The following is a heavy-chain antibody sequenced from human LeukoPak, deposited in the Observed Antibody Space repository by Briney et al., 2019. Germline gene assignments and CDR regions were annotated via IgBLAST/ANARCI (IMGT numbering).Heavy chain of an antibody. CDR2: ISSSSSYI. V-gene: IGHV3-21*01. Sequence: PGGSLRLSCAASGFTFSSYSMNWVRQAPGKGLEWVSSISSSSSYIYYADSVKGRFTISRDNAKTSLYLQMNSLRAEDTAVYYCARPTCSSGWEIQNWGQGTLVTVSS. CDR1: GFTFSSYS. D-gene: IGHD6-19*01. CDR3: ARPTCSSGWEIQN. J-gene: IGHJ4*02.